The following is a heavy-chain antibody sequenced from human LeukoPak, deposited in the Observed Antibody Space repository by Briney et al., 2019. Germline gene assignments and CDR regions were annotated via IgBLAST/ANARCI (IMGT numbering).Heavy chain of an antibody. Sequence: PGGSLRLSCAASGFTFSSYAMHWVRQAPGKGLEWVAVISYDGSNKYYADSVKGRFTISRDNPKNTLYLQMNSLRAEDTAVYYCARDTYYYDSSGYYSHSLDYWGQGTLVTVSS. D-gene: IGHD3-22*01. CDR1: GFTFSSYA. CDR3: ARDTYYYDSSGYYSHSLDY. V-gene: IGHV3-30-3*01. CDR2: ISYDGSNK. J-gene: IGHJ4*02.